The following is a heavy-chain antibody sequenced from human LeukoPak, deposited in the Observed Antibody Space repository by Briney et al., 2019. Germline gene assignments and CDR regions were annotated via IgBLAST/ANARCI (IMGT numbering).Heavy chain of an antibody. CDR2: ISSSSSYI. Sequence: GGSLRLSCAASGFTFSSYSMNWVRQAPGKGLEWVSSISSSSSYIYYADSVKGRFTISRDNSKNTLYLQMNSLRAEDTAVYYCAKFDVRYGYYDSSGYYAPFDYRGQGTLVTVSS. CDR1: GFTFSSYS. J-gene: IGHJ4*02. CDR3: AKFDVRYGYYDSSGYYAPFDY. V-gene: IGHV3-21*04. D-gene: IGHD3-22*01.